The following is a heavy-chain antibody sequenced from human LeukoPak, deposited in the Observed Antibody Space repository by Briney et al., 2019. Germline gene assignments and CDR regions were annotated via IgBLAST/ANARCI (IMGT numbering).Heavy chain of an antibody. D-gene: IGHD2-15*01. CDR2: INDSGSV. Sequence: SETLSLTCAVYSGSFSGYYWSWIRQPPGKGLEWIGEINDSGSVNCNPSLKNRVTLPVDTSKNQFSLRLSSVAAADTAVYYCARRLVDSGASQVSDNWGQGTLVTVSS. J-gene: IGHJ4*02. CDR1: SGSFSGYY. V-gene: IGHV4-34*01. CDR3: ARRLVDSGASQVSDN.